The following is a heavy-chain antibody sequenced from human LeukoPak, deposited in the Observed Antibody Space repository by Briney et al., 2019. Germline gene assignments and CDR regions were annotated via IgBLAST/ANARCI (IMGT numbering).Heavy chain of an antibody. CDR3: ARVDSSGWYDFVDY. CDR2: INPNSGGT. CDR1: GYTLTGYY. J-gene: IGHJ4*02. D-gene: IGHD6-19*01. V-gene: IGHV1-2*02. Sequence: ASVKVSCKASGYTLTGYYMHWVRQAPGQGLEWMGWINPNSGGTNYAQKFQGRVTMTRDTSISTAYMELSRLRSDDTAVYYCARVDSSGWYDFVDYWGQGTLVTVSS.